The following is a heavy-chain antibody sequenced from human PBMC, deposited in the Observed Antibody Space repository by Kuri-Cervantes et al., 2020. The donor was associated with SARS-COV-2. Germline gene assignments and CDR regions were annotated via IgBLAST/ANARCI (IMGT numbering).Heavy chain of an antibody. J-gene: IGHJ4*01. Sequence: GESLKISCAASGCTFSSYSMSWVHQAPGKGLERVFSISRSSSYIYYADSVQGRFTISRDNAKNSLYLQMNSLRAEDTAVYYCARDRGEDSLVLVAASAYDYWGHGTLVTVSS. D-gene: IGHD2-15*01. CDR2: ISRSSSYI. V-gene: IGHV3-21*01. CDR3: ARDRGEDSLVLVAASAYDY. CDR1: GCTFSSYS.